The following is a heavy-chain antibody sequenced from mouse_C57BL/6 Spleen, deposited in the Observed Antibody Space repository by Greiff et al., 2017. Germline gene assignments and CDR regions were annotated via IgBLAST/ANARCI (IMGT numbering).Heavy chain of an antibody. V-gene: IGHV14-4*01. CDR2: IDPENGDT. D-gene: IGHD2-10*01. CDR3: ARSYSAMDY. J-gene: IGHJ4*01. CDR1: GFNITDDY. Sequence: DVQLQESGAELVRPGASVKLSCTASGFNITDDYMHWVKQRPEQGLEWIGWIDPENGDTDYASKFQGKATITADTSSNTAYLQLSSLTSEDTAVYYCARSYSAMDYWGQGTSVTVSS.